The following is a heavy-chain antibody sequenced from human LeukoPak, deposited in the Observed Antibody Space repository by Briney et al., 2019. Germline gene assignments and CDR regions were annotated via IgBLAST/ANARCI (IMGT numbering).Heavy chain of an antibody. V-gene: IGHV3-7*01. CDR2: INPAGSET. CDR1: GFSFSAYW. J-gene: IGHJ4*02. CDR3: ARFGYVAAVDV. D-gene: IGHD2-15*01. Sequence: GGSLRLSCAASGFSFSAYWMTWVRQAPGTGLEWVANINPAGSETYYVDPVKGRSSISRDNAKNLVYLQMNSLRAGDTAVYHCARFGYVAAVDVWGQGTPVTVSS.